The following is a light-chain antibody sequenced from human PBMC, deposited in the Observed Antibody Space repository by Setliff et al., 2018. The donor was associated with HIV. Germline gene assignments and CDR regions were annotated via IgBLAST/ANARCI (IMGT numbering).Light chain of an antibody. CDR1: SSDVGSYNF. CDR3: SSFAGRLHV. CDR2: DAT. Sequence: SALTQPRSVSGSPGQSVTIPCTGTSSDVGSYNFVTWYQQHPGKVPKLIIYDATRRPSGVPDRFSGSRSGNTASLTISGLQAEDEADYYCSSFAGRLHVFGTGTKVTVL. V-gene: IGLV2-11*01. J-gene: IGLJ1*01.